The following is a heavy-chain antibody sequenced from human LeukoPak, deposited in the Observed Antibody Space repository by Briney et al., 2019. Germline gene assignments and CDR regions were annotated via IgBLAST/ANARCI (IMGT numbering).Heavy chain of an antibody. CDR3: ATGPAHYDFWSGYYY. V-gene: IGHV4-39*01. Sequence: NSSETLSLTCTVSGGSISSSSYYWGWIRQPPGKGLEWIGSIYYSGSTYYNPSLKSRVTISVDTSKNQFSLKLSSVTAADTAVYYCATGPAHYDFWSGYYYWGQGTLVTVSS. CDR2: IYYSGST. D-gene: IGHD3-3*01. CDR1: GGSISSSSYY. J-gene: IGHJ4*02.